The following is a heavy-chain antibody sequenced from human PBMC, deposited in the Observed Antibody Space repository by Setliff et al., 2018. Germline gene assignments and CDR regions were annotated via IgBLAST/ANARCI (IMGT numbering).Heavy chain of an antibody. D-gene: IGHD1-26*01. CDR1: GKTLTELS. V-gene: IGHV1-24*01. CDR3: ATCVGTSWYDYNFYMDV. CDR2: FDPDDGET. J-gene: IGHJ6*03. Sequence: ASVKVSCKLSGKTLTELSIHWVRQAPGKGLEWMGGFDPDDGETVYAQKFQGRVTMTEDTSTNTAYMELSSLRSEDTAVYYCATCVGTSWYDYNFYMDVWGIGTTVSVSS.